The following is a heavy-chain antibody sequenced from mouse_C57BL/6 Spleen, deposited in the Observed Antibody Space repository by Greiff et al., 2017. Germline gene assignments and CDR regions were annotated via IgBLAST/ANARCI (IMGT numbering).Heavy chain of an antibody. CDR1: GYAFSSSW. D-gene: IGHD2-3*01. Sequence: VQLQQSGPELVKPGASVKISCKASGYAFSSSWMNWVKQRPGKGLEWIGRIYPGDGDTNYNGKFKGKATLTADKSSSTAYMQLSSLTSEDSAVYFCARGYYVGDYYAMDYWGQGTSVTVSS. V-gene: IGHV1-82*01. CDR3: ARGYYVGDYYAMDY. J-gene: IGHJ4*01. CDR2: IYPGDGDT.